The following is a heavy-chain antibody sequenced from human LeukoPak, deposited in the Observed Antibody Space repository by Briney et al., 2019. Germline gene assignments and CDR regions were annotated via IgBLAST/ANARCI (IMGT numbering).Heavy chain of an antibody. D-gene: IGHD1-26*01. J-gene: IGHJ4*02. V-gene: IGHV3-33*08. CDR1: GVIFSDYG. CDR3: ARAPSPIVGATTDYLDY. Sequence: GGSLRFSCAASGVIFSDYGMHWVRQARGKGLEGVGLVWYDVSNISYADSVKGRFTISRDNSKNTLYLQMNTLTAEDTAVYYCARAPSPIVGATTDYLDYWGQGTLVTVSS. CDR2: VWYDVSNI.